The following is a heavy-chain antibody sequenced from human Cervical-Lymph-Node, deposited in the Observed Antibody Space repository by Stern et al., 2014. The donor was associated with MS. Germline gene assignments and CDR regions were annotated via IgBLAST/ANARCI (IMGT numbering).Heavy chain of an antibody. J-gene: IGHJ6*02. CDR1: GFTFSSYS. V-gene: IGHV3-21*01. CDR3: ARDLVTSRVGMDV. Sequence: EVHLVESGGGLVKPGGSLRLSCAASGFTFSSYSMNWVRQAPGKGLEWVSSISSSSSYIYYADSVKGRFTISRDNAKNSLYLQMNSLRAEDTAVYYCARDLVTSRVGMDVWGQGTTVTVSS. D-gene: IGHD2-21*02. CDR2: ISSSSSYI.